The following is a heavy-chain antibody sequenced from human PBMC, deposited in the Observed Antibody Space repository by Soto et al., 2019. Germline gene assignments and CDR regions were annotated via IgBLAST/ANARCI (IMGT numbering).Heavy chain of an antibody. CDR1: GGTFSSYA. CDR2: IIPIFGTA. J-gene: IGHJ4*02. D-gene: IGHD6-19*01. CDR3: AREGQWPRYGYFDY. V-gene: IGHV1-69*13. Sequence: GASVKVSCKASGGTFSSYAISWVRQAPGQGLEWMGGIIPIFGTANYAQKYQGRVTITADESTSTAYMELSSLRSEDTAVYYCAREGQWPRYGYFDYWGQGTLVTVSS.